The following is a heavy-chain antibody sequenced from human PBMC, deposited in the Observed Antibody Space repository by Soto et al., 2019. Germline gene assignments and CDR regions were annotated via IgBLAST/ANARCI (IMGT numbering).Heavy chain of an antibody. CDR2: VDHSGRT. Sequence: LSLTCAVSGYSINSDYYWGWIRQPPGKGLEWIGSVDHSGRTYYSPSLRSRLTIFIDTSKNQFSLRLTSVTAADTAMYFCAKKGYYPSGKINLFDSWGPGTLVTVSS. J-gene: IGHJ4*02. CDR3: AKKGYYPSGKINLFDS. CDR1: GYSINSDYY. V-gene: IGHV4-38-2*01. D-gene: IGHD3-10*01.